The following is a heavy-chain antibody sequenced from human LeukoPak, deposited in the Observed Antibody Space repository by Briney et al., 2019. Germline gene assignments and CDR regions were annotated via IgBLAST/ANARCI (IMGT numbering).Heavy chain of an antibody. V-gene: IGHV1-18*04. CDR1: GYTFTSYG. D-gene: IGHD3-10*01. CDR2: ISAYNGNT. CDR3: ARAQYYYGSGSYPIPDY. Sequence: GASVKVSCKASGYTFTSYGISWVRPAPGQGLEWMGWISAYNGNTNYAQKLQGRVTMTTDTSTSTAYMELRSLRSDDTAVYYCARAQYYYGSGSYPIPDYWGQGTLVTVSS. J-gene: IGHJ4*02.